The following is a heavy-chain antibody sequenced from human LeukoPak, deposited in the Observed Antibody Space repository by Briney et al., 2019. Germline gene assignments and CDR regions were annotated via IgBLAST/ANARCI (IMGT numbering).Heavy chain of an antibody. Sequence: GGSLTLSCAVSGFTFSNYWMHWVRQAPGKGLVWVSCISSDGSSTNYADSVKGRFPISRDNAKNTLYLHMNSLRVEDTAQYYCARPMISVMSLGADFWGQGSLVTVSS. CDR2: ISSDGSST. CDR3: ARPMISVMSLGADF. CDR1: GFTFSNYW. V-gene: IGHV3-74*01. J-gene: IGHJ4*02. D-gene: IGHD3/OR15-3a*01.